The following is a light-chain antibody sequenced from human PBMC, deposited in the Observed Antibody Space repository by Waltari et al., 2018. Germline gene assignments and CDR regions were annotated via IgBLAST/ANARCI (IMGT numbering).Light chain of an antibody. J-gene: IGLJ1*01. CDR3: SSYTSSSVYV. CDR2: DVT. Sequence: QSALTQPASVSGSPGQSITISCPGTSSDVGGYNHVSWYQQIPGKAPKLMIFDVTNRPSRVSNRFSGSKSGNTASLTIAGLQAEDEADYYCSSYTSSSVYVFGTRTKVTVL. CDR1: SSDVGGYNH. V-gene: IGLV2-14*03.